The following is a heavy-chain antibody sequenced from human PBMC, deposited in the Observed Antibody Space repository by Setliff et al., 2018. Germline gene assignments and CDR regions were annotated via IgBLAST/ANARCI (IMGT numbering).Heavy chain of an antibody. Sequence: GGSLRLSCSASGFVFTNAWLSWVRQAPGKGLEWVGRIKGFPDGETTDYAAPVKGRFTISRDNAKNSLYLQMNSLRAEDTAVYYCASRGFRPGFDYWGQGTLVTVSS. J-gene: IGHJ4*02. D-gene: IGHD3-10*01. CDR1: GFVFTNAW. CDR2: IKGFPDGETT. V-gene: IGHV3-15*01. CDR3: ASRGFRPGFDY.